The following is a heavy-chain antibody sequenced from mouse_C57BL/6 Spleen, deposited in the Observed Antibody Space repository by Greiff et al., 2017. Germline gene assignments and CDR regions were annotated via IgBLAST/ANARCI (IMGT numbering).Heavy chain of an antibody. CDR3: ARRRELGRYFDG. Sequence: VQLQQSGPVLVKPGASVKMSCKASGYTFTDYYMNWVKQSHGKSLEWIGVINPYNGGTSYNQKFKGKATLTVDKSSSTAYMELNSLTSEDSAVYYCARRRELGRYFDGWGTGTTVTVSS. CDR2: INPYNGGT. J-gene: IGHJ1*03. D-gene: IGHD4-1*01. V-gene: IGHV1-19*01. CDR1: GYTFTDYY.